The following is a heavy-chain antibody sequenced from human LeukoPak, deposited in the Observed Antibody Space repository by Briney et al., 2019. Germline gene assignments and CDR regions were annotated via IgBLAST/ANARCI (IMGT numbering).Heavy chain of an antibody. CDR1: GFTFSSYA. Sequence: QSGGSLRLSCAASGFTFSSYAMSWVRQAPGKGLEWVSAISGSGGSTYYADSVKGRFTISRDNSKNTLYLQMNSLRAEDTAVYYCAKGPVWGDYYYYYYYMDVWGKGTTVTVSS. CDR2: ISGSGGST. V-gene: IGHV3-23*01. J-gene: IGHJ6*03. D-gene: IGHD2-21*02. CDR3: AKGPVWGDYYYYYYYMDV.